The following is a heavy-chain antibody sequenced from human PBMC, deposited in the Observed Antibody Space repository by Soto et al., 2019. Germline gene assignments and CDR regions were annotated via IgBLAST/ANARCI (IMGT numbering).Heavy chain of an antibody. J-gene: IGHJ4*02. V-gene: IGHV3-74*01. D-gene: IGHD3-22*01. CDR2: INSDGSST. Sequence: GGSLRLSCAASGFTFSSYWMHWVRQAPEKGLVWVSRINSDGSSTTYADSVKGRFTISRDNAKNTLYLQMNSLRAEDTAVYYCARWKYYYDSSGYFFDYWGQGTLVTVSS. CDR3: ARWKYYYDSSGYFFDY. CDR1: GFTFSSYW.